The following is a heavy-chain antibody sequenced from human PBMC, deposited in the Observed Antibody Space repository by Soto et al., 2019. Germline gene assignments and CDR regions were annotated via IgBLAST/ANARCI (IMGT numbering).Heavy chain of an antibody. CDR3: ARVTGYSSGALDY. CDR2: ISSSSSYI. Sequence: PGGSLRLSCAASGFTFSSYSMNWVRQAPGKGLEWVSSISSSSSYIYYADSVKGRFTISRDNAKNSLYLQMNSLRAEDTAVYYCARVTGYSSGALDYWGQGTLVTVSS. V-gene: IGHV3-21*01. D-gene: IGHD5-18*01. J-gene: IGHJ4*02. CDR1: GFTFSSYS.